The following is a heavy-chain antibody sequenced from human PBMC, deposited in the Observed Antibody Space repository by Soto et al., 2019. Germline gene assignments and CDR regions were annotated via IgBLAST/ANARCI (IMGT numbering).Heavy chain of an antibody. CDR3: ARGDITGWYFDY. CDR1: GGSFSGHH. CDR2: IIHSGDT. Sequence: QVQLQQWGAGLLKSSETLSLTCAVYGGSFSGHHWSWIRQPPGEGLEWIGEIIHSGDTNYNPSLKSRVTISGDTSKNQFSLKLRSVPAADTAVYYCARGDITGWYFDYWGQGTPVTVSS. V-gene: IGHV4-34*02. J-gene: IGHJ4*02. D-gene: IGHD6-19*01.